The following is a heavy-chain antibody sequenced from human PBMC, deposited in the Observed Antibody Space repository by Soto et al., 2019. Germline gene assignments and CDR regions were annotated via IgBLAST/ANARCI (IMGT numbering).Heavy chain of an antibody. V-gene: IGHV1-8*01. CDR2: MNPNSGNT. J-gene: IGHJ3*02. CDR1: GCTFTSYD. Sequence: GASVKVSCKASGCTFTSYDINWVRQATGQGLEWMGWMNPNSGNTGYAQKFQGRVTMTRNTSISTAYMELSSLRSEDTAVYYCARVALFRTSGAFDIWGQGTMVTVSS. D-gene: IGHD2-15*01. CDR3: ARVALFRTSGAFDI.